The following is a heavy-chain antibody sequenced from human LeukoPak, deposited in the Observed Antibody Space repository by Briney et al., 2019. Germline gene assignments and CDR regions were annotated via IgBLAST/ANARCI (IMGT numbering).Heavy chain of an antibody. CDR3: GRDIQLSY. V-gene: IGHV3-48*03. CDR2: ISSRGSTI. J-gene: IGHJ4*02. D-gene: IGHD1-1*01. Sequence: GGSLRLSCAASGFTFSTYEMNWVRQAPGKGLEWVSYISSRGSTIYYADSVKGRFTISRDNSNTTLYLQMGSLRAGDTAVYFCGRDIQLSYLGQGTLVTVSS. CDR1: GFTFSTYE.